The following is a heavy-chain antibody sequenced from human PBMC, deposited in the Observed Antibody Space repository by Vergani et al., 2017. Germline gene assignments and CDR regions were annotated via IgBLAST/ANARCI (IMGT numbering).Heavy chain of an antibody. CDR1: GFSFTNYW. J-gene: IGHJ6*02. CDR3: ARQVAVAGKWWGPYYYYGMDV. CDR2: ILPGDSDT. Sequence: EVQLVQSRTEVKKPGESLKISCRGSGFSFTNYWIGWVRQTPEKGLEWMGLILPGDSDTRYSPSFQGQVTISTDNSISTAYLQWSSLKASDTAMYYCARQVAVAGKWWGPYYYYGMDVWGQGTTVTVSS. D-gene: IGHD6-19*01. V-gene: IGHV5-51*01.